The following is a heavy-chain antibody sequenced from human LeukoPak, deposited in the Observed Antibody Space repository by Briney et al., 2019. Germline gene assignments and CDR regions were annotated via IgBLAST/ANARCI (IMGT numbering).Heavy chain of an antibody. CDR3: SRLRGYSYGSADY. CDR1: GFTFSSYW. Sequence: PGGSLRLSCAASGFTFSSYWMHWVRQAPGKGLVWVSRINSDGSSTSYADSVKGRFTISRDNAKNTLYLQMNNLRAEDTAVYYCSRLRGYSYGSADYWGQGTLVTVSS. CDR2: INSDGSST. D-gene: IGHD5-18*01. V-gene: IGHV3-74*01. J-gene: IGHJ4*02.